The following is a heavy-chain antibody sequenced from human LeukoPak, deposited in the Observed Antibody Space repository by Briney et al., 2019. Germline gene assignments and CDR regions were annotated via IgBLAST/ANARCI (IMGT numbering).Heavy chain of an antibody. J-gene: IGHJ6*03. CDR3: AGGSDGSGTERSYYYYMDV. D-gene: IGHD3-10*01. CDR2: ISSSGSTI. V-gene: IGHV3-48*03. Sequence: GGSLRLSCAASGFTFSSYEMNWVRQAPGKGLEWVPYISSSGSTIYYADSVKGRFTISRDNAKNSLYLQMNSLRAEDTAVYYCAGGSDGSGTERSYYYYMDVWGNGTTVTVAS. CDR1: GFTFSSYE.